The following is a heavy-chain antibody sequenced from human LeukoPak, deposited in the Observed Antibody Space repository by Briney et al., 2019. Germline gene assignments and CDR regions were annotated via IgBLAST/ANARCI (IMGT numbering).Heavy chain of an antibody. D-gene: IGHD1-14*01. CDR3: ARGPGTYNWYDP. CDR1: GGTFSSYA. Sequence: GASVKVSCKASGGTFSSYAISWVRQAPGQGLEWMGRIIPILGIANYAQKFQGRVTITADKSTSTAYMELSSLRSEDTAVYYCARGPGTYNWYDPWGQGTLVTVSS. J-gene: IGHJ5*02. CDR2: IIPILGIA. V-gene: IGHV1-69*04.